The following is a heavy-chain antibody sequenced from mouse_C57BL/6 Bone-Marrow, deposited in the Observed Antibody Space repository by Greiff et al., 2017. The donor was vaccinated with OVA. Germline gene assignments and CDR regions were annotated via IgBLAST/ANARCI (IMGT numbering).Heavy chain of an antibody. V-gene: IGHV1-81*01. Sequence: QVQLQQSGAELARPGASVKLSCKASGYTFTSYGISWVKQRTGQGLEWIGEIYPRSGNTYYNEKFKGKATLTADKSSSTAYMELRSLTSEDSAVYFCARLIYYGNYRAWFADWGQGTLVTVSA. CDR3: ARLIYYGNYRAWFAD. CDR1: GYTFTSYG. J-gene: IGHJ3*01. CDR2: IYPRSGNT. D-gene: IGHD2-1*01.